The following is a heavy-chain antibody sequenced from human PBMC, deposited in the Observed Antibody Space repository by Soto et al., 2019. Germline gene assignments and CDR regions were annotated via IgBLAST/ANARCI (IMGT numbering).Heavy chain of an antibody. D-gene: IGHD1-1*01. J-gene: IGHJ6*02. CDR1: GGSMTSGDQY. CDR2: IYHRGSL. V-gene: IGHV4-31*03. Sequence: QVQLQESGPGLVKPSQTLSLTCTVTGGSMTSGDQYWTWIRHRPGEGLEWFGYIYHRGSLYYNPSLKSRVSMSVDTSKNQFSLNLSSVTAADTAVYYCARELPQRQGRNMDVWGQGTTVTVSS. CDR3: ARELPQRQGRNMDV.